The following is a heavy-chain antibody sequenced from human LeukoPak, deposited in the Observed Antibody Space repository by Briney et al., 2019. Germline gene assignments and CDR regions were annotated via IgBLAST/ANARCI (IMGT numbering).Heavy chain of an antibody. J-gene: IGHJ4*02. CDR2: IYSGGST. CDR1: GFTLSSSY. CDR3: ASEGAAMVK. D-gene: IGHD5-18*01. V-gene: IGHV3-53*01. Sequence: GGSLRLSCAASGFTLSSSYMNSVRQAPGKGLEWVSVIYSGGSTYYAYSVKGRFTISRDNSKNTLYLQMNSLRAEDTAVYYCASEGAAMVKWGQGTLVTVSS.